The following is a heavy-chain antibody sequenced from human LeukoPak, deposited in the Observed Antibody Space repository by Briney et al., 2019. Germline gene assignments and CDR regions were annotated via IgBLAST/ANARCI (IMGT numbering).Heavy chain of an antibody. CDR3: ARDLSYQGNLIVVVPAAMGY. CDR2: IYYSGST. V-gene: IGHV4-59*01. CDR1: GGSISSYY. J-gene: IGHJ4*02. D-gene: IGHD2-2*01. Sequence: PSETLSLTCTVSGGSISSYYWSWIRQPPGKGLEWIGYIYYSGSTNYNPSLKSRVTISVDTSKNQFSLKLSSVTAADTAVYYCARDLSYQGNLIVVVPAAMGYWGQGTLVTVSS.